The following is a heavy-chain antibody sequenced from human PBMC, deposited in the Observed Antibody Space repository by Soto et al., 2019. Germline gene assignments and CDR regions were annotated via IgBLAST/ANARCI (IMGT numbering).Heavy chain of an antibody. CDR3: ARGRTTVVTLDY. Sequence: ASVKVSCKASGYTLSSYYMHWVRQAPGQGLEWMGWINPNSGTTNYAQKFQGWVTMTRDTSISTAYMEVTRLRSDDTAVYYCARGRTTVVTLDYWGQGTLVTVSS. CDR2: INPNSGTT. D-gene: IGHD4-17*01. CDR1: GYTLSSYY. J-gene: IGHJ4*02. V-gene: IGHV1-2*04.